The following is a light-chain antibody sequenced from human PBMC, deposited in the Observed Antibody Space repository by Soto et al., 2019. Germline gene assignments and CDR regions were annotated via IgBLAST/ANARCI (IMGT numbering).Light chain of an antibody. V-gene: IGLV3-9*01. CDR3: QVWDSSTGV. J-gene: IGLJ2*01. CDR1: NIGSKN. Sequence: SYELTQPLSVSVALGQTDRITCGGNNIGSKNVHWYQQKPGQAPVLVIYRDSNRPSGIPERFSGSNSGNTATLTISRAQAGEEADYYCQVWDSSTGVFGGGTKLTVL. CDR2: RDS.